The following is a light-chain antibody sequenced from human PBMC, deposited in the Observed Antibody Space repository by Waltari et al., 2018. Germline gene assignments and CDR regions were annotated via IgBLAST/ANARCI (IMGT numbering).Light chain of an antibody. V-gene: IGLV1-44*01. CDR3: AAWDNNGHVV. Sequence: QSVLTQPPSASGTPGQRVIISCSGSSSNIGRNTVHSYLHLPGTAPKLLIYTNYQRPSGVPARFSASKSGTSAALTISGLQSVDEADYYCAAWDNNGHVVFGGGTKVTIL. CDR1: SSNIGRNT. J-gene: IGLJ2*01. CDR2: TNY.